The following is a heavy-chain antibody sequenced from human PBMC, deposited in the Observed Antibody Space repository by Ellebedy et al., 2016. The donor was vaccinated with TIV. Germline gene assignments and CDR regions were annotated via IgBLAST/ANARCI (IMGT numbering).Heavy chain of an antibody. V-gene: IGHV1-8*01. CDR3: ARGARDGYNPGLYYYGMDV. Sequence: ASVKVSCXASGYTFTSYDINWVRQATGQGLEWMGWMNPNSGNTGYAQKFQGRVTMTRNTSISTAYMELSSLRSEDTAVYYCARGARDGYNPGLYYYGMDVWGQGTTVTVSS. J-gene: IGHJ6*02. CDR1: GYTFTSYD. D-gene: IGHD5-24*01. CDR2: MNPNSGNT.